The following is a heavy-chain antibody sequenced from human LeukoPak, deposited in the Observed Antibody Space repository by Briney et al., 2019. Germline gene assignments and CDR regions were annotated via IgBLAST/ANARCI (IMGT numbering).Heavy chain of an antibody. J-gene: IGHJ3*01. CDR2: IYYTGRT. CDR1: GGSISGSDYY. Sequence: SETLSLTCTVSGGSISGSDYYWGWIRQPPGKGLEWIGSIYYTGRTHYNPSLKSRVIISVDTSKNQFSLNLISVTAADTAVYYCARELRYDNSDSGAFWGQGTVVTVSS. V-gene: IGHV4-39*07. CDR3: ARELRYDNSDSGAF. D-gene: IGHD3-22*01.